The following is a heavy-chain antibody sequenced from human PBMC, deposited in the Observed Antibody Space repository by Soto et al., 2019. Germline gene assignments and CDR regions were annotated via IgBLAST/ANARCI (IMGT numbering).Heavy chain of an antibody. Sequence: SETLSLTCAVYGGSFSGYYWSWIRQPPGKGLEWIGEINHSGSTNYNPSLKSRVTISVDTSKNQFSLKLSSVTAADTAVYYCARGRSGYYYGDFDYWGQGTLVTVSS. CDR1: GGSFSGYY. CDR2: INHSGST. D-gene: IGHD3-22*01. V-gene: IGHV4-34*01. J-gene: IGHJ4*02. CDR3: ARGRSGYYYGDFDY.